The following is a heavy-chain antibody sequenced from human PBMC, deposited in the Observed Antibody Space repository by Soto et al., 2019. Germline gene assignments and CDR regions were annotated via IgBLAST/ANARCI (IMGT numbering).Heavy chain of an antibody. CDR2: INPKSGGT. V-gene: IGHV1-2*04. CDR1: GYSFTDCH. D-gene: IGHD2-8*01. CDR3: ARGHSTDCSNGVCSFFYNHEMDV. Sequence: ASVNASCKSSGYSFTDCHIHWVRQAPGQGLEWLGPINPKSGGTSTAQKFQGWVTMTRDRSISTVYMELTRLRSDDTAVYFCARGHSTDCSNGVCSFFYNHEMDVWGQGTTVTVSS. J-gene: IGHJ6*02.